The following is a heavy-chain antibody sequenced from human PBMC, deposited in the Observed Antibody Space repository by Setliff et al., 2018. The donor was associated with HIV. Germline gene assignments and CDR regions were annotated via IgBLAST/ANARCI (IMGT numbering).Heavy chain of an antibody. D-gene: IGHD1-7*01. CDR1: GYTFTANY. CDR2: INPNSGGA. CDR3: AKVRYNGNYSAFDI. Sequence: ASVKVSCKTSGYTFTANYIHWVRQAPGQGLEWLGWINPNSGGANYAQNFQGRVTMTRDTSITTAYMELSSLIPDDTAMYYCAKVRYNGNYSAFDIWGQGTMVTVSS. V-gene: IGHV1-2*02. J-gene: IGHJ3*02.